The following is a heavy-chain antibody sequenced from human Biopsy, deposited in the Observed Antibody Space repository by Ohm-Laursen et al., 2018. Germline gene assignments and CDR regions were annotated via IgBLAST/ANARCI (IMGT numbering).Heavy chain of an antibody. V-gene: IGHV3-11*01. D-gene: IGHD7-27*01. CDR2: ISGSGDAK. CDR3: ARSHWGSNHDFDY. Sequence: SLRLSCAASGFTFSDYYMSWIRQAPGKGLEWVSSISGSGDAKYYIDSVKGRFTISRDNAENSLYLQMNSLRAEDTAIYYCARSHWGSNHDFDYWGQGALVTVSS. J-gene: IGHJ4*02. CDR1: GFTFSDYY.